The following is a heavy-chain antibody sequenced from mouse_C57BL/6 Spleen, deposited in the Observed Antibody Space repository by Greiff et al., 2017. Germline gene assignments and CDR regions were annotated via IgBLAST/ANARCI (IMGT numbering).Heavy chain of an antibody. D-gene: IGHD1-1*01. CDR3: TAYYYGSSKGFAY. V-gene: IGHV14-4*01. Sequence: VQLQQSGAELVRPGASVKLSCTASGFNIKDDYMHWVKQRPEQGLEWIGWIDPENGDTEYASKFQGKATITADTSSNTAYLQLSSLTSEDTAVYYCTAYYYGSSKGFAYWGQGTLVTVSA. CDR1: GFNIKDDY. CDR2: IDPENGDT. J-gene: IGHJ3*01.